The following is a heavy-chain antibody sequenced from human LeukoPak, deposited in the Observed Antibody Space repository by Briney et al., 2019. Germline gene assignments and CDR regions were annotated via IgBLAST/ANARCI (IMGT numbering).Heavy chain of an antibody. D-gene: IGHD3-22*01. J-gene: IGHJ6*02. CDR1: GFTFSRYA. V-gene: IGHV3-64*04. CDR3: ARDSGIYDSSGYYGLSYYGMDV. Sequence: QPGGSLRPSCSASGFTFSRYAMHWARQAPGKGLEYVSAISSNGGSTYYADSVKGRFTNSRDKYKNTLYLQMNSLRAEETAVYYCARDSGIYDSSGYYGLSYYGMDVWGQGTTVTVSS. CDR2: ISSNGGST.